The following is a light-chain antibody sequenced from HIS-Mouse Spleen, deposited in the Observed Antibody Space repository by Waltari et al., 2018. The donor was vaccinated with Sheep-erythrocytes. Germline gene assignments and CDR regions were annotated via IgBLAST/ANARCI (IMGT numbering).Light chain of an antibody. CDR2: AAS. Sequence: DIQLTQSPSFLSASVEDRVTITYRASQCISSYLAWYQQKPGKAPKLLIYAASTLQSGVPSRFSGSGSATEFTLTISSLQPEDFATYYCQQLNSYPHTFGQGTKLEIK. CDR1: QCISSY. V-gene: IGKV1-9*01. CDR3: QQLNSYPHT. J-gene: IGKJ2*01.